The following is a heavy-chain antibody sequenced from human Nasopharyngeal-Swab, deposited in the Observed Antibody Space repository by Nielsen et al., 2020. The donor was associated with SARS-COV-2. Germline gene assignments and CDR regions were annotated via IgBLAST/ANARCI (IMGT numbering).Heavy chain of an antibody. Sequence: ASVTVSRKASLYTFTGYYMHWVRQPPGQGLEWMGWINPNSGGTNYAQKFQGWVTMTRDTSISTAYMELSRLRSDDTAVYYCARDRYDSSGPAGYWGQGTLVTVSS. V-gene: IGHV1-2*04. CDR2: INPNSGGT. CDR3: ARDRYDSSGPAGY. D-gene: IGHD3-22*01. J-gene: IGHJ4*02. CDR1: LYTFTGYY.